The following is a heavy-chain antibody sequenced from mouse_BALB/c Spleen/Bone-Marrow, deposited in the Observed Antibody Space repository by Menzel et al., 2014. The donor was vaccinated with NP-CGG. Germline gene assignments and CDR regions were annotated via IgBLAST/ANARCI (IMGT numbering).Heavy chain of an antibody. Sequence: EVKLVESGGGLVQPGGSRKLSCAASGFTFSSFAMHWVRQAPEKGLEWVAYISSGSSTIYYADTVMGRFTISRDNPKNTLFRQMTSLRSEDTAMYYCARSGSSSGYFDYWGQGTTLTVSS. CDR3: ARSGSSSGYFDY. CDR1: GFTFSSFA. D-gene: IGHD1-1*01. CDR2: ISSGSSTI. V-gene: IGHV5-17*02. J-gene: IGHJ2*01.